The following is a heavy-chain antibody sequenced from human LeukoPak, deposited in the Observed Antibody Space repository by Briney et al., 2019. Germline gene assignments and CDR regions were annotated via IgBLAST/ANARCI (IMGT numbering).Heavy chain of an antibody. D-gene: IGHD2-2*01. CDR1: AFSTSTYS. CDR2: IGSTSI. Sequence: GRCLRLSCAAAAFSTSTYSMGWGRQAPRKGLEWVSYIGSTSIYADSVKGRFTISRANAKNTLYLQMNSLRAEDTAVYYCARDGPPAGAGDFDYWGQGTPVTVSS. V-gene: IGHV3-48*01. CDR3: ARDGPPAGAGDFDY. J-gene: IGHJ4*02.